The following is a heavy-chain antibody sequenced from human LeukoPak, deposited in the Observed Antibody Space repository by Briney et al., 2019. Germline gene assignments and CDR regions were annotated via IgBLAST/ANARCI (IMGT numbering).Heavy chain of an antibody. J-gene: IGHJ4*02. V-gene: IGHV1-8*01. D-gene: IGHD7-27*01. CDR2: MSPNSGDT. CDR3: VRTPPNWGFDY. CDR1: GYTFATHD. Sequence: ASVKVSCKASGYTFATHDINWVRQATGQGLEWLGWMSPNSGDTGYAQKFQGRVTMTSDSSISTAYMELSSLRSEDTAIYYCVRTPPNWGFDYWGQGTLVTVSS.